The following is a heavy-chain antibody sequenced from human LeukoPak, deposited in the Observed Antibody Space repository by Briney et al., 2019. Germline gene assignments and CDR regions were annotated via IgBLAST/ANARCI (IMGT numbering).Heavy chain of an antibody. J-gene: IGHJ3*02. CDR2: SYNSGST. CDR1: GGSMSSGSYY. D-gene: IGHD1-26*01. CDR3: ARDPGGAVFDI. V-gene: IGHV4-61*02. Sequence: SETLSLTCTVSGGSMSSGSYYWSWIRQPAGKGLEWIGRSYNSGSTNYNPSLKSRVTISVDTSKNQFSLKLSSVTAADTAMYYCARDPGGAVFDIWGQGTMVTDSS.